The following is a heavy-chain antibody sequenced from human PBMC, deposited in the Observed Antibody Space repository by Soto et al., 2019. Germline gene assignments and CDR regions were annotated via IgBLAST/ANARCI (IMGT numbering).Heavy chain of an antibody. CDR3: ASLVVVTAHDAFDI. V-gene: IGHV3-30-3*01. Sequence: QVQLVESGGGVVQPGRSLRLSCAASGFTFSSYAMHWVRQAPGKGLEWVAVISCDGSNKYYADSVKGRFTISRDNSKNMLYLQMNSLRAEDTAVYYCASLVVVTAHDAFDIWGQGTMVTVSS. CDR1: GFTFSSYA. CDR2: ISCDGSNK. D-gene: IGHD2-21*02. J-gene: IGHJ3*02.